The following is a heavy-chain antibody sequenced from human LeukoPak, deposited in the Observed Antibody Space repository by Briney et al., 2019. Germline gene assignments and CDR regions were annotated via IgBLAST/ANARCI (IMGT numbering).Heavy chain of an antibody. V-gene: IGHV3-53*01. CDR3: ARALYGDYIDY. CDR2: IYTGSST. D-gene: IGHD4-17*01. CDR1: GFTVSTDY. Sequence: GGSLRLSCAASGFTVSTDYMSWVRQAPGKGLEWASIIYTGSSTYYADSVKGRFTISRDNSKNTLYLQMNSLRAEDTAVYYCARALYGDYIDYWGQGALVTVSS. J-gene: IGHJ4*02.